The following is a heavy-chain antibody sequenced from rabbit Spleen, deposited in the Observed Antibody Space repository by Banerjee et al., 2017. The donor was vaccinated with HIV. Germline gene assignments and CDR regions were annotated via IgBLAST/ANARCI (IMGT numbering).Heavy chain of an antibody. Sequence: QPTETGGGLVQPGGSLTLSCKASGIDFTNYYITWVRQAPGKGLEWIGIIYAAKGSTDYASWVNGRFTISSDNAQSTVDLKMTSLTAADTATYFCARAIVPWLGLTRLDLWGPGTLVTVS. CDR1: GIDFTNYY. J-gene: IGHJ6*01. CDR3: ARAIVPWLGLTRLDL. CDR2: IYAAKGST. V-gene: IGHV1S7*01. D-gene: IGHD4-1*01.